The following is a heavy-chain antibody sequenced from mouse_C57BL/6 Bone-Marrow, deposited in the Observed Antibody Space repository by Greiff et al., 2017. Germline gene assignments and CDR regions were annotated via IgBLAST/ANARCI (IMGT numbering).Heavy chain of an antibody. J-gene: IGHJ3*01. Sequence: QVQLQQPGAELVKPGASVKMSCKASGYTFTSYWITWVKQRPGQGLEWIGDIYPGSGSTNYNEKFKSKATLTVDTSSSTAYMQLSSLTSEDSAVYYCARSLASLLIYYYGSEGFAYWGQGTLVTVSA. CDR3: ARSLASLLIYYYGSEGFAY. CDR1: GYTFTSYW. V-gene: IGHV1-55*01. D-gene: IGHD1-1*01. CDR2: IYPGSGST.